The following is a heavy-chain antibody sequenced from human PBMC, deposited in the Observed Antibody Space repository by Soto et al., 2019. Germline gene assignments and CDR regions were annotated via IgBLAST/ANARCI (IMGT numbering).Heavy chain of an antibody. CDR2: IVNDGSEQ. CDR1: GFSFSTHG. CDR3: ASDDHHAVNGLDA. V-gene: IGHV3-33*01. Sequence: QVQLVESGGGVVRPGRSQRLSCAATGFSFSTHGMHWVRQAPGKGLEWVAVIVNDGSEQDYSVSLQGRFTISRDNSKNPLFRLMNILRVEDTAVFYCASDDHHAVNGLDAWGQGIMGTVSS. J-gene: IGHJ5*02.